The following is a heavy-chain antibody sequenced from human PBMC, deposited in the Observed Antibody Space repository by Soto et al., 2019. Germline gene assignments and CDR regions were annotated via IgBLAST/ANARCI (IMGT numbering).Heavy chain of an antibody. Sequence: PGGSLRLSCAASGFTFSSYEMNWVRQAPGKGLEWVSYISSSGSTIYYADSVKGRFTISRDNAKNSLYLQMNSLRAEDTAVYYCARDFDQRYSGSYWNAFDIWGQGTMVTVSS. CDR2: ISSSGSTI. CDR1: GFTFSSYE. CDR3: ARDFDQRYSGSYWNAFDI. D-gene: IGHD1-26*01. J-gene: IGHJ3*02. V-gene: IGHV3-48*03.